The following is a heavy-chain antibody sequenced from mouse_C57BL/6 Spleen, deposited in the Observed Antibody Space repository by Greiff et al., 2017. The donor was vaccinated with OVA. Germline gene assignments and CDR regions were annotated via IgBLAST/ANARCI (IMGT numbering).Heavy chain of an antibody. CDR2: IHPNSGST. CDR1: GYTFTSYW. D-gene: IGHD4-1*01. J-gene: IGHJ4*01. CDR3: ARRGRTGTYAMDY. V-gene: IGHV1-64*01. Sequence: VQLQQSGAELVKPGASVKLSCKASGYTFTSYWMHWVKQRPGQGLEWIGMIHPNSGSTNYNEKFKSKATLTVDKSSSTAYMQLSSLTSEDSAVYYCARRGRTGTYAMDYWGQGTSVTVSS.